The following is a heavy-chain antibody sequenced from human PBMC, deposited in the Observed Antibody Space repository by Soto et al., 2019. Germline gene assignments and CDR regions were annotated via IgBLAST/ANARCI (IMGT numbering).Heavy chain of an antibody. CDR3: ARARVVGASGYYYYYGMDV. CDR2: INPNSGGT. Sequence: QVQLVQSGAEVKKPGASVKVSCKASGYTFTGYYMHWVRQAPGQGLEWMGWINPNSGGTNYAQKFQGRVTMTRDTSISTAYMELSRLRSDDTAVYYCARARVVGASGYYYYYGMDVWGQGTTVTVS. V-gene: IGHV1-2*02. D-gene: IGHD1-26*01. J-gene: IGHJ6*02. CDR1: GYTFTGYY.